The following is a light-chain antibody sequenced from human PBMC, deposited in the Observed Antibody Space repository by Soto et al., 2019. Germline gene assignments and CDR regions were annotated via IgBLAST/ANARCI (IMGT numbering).Light chain of an antibody. CDR1: QSFTTSQ. CDR3: QQYASSPRT. Sequence: EIVLTQSPGTLSLSPGERATLFCRASQSFTTSQLAWYQQRPGQAPRVLIFGASRRATGIPDRFSGSGSGTDFTLTISRLEPEDSEVYYCQQYASSPRTLGQGTKVDIK. V-gene: IGKV3-20*01. CDR2: GAS. J-gene: IGKJ1*01.